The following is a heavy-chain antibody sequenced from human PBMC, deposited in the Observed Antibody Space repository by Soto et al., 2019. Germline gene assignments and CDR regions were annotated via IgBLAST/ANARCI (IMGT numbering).Heavy chain of an antibody. CDR1: GGSISRYY. J-gene: IGHJ6*02. CDR2: LYNAGST. V-gene: IGHV4-59*01. D-gene: IGHD2-21*02. CDR3: ARDLWGYCGTDCYPLDV. Sequence: SETLSLTCTVSGGSISRYYWSWIRQPPGKGLEWIEYLYNAGSTIYNPSLKSRVTISEDMSQNQLSLNLNYVTAADTAVYYCARDLWGYCGTDCYPLDVWGQGTTVTVS.